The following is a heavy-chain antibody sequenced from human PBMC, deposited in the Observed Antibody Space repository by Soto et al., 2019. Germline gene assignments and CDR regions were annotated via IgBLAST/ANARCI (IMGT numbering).Heavy chain of an antibody. CDR1: GSSINSSGYY. J-gene: IGHJ4*02. V-gene: IGHV4-39*01. Sequence: SETLSLTCTVSGSSINSSGYYWGWIRQPPGKGLEWIGSMFYGVSTYYNPSLKSRVTVSVDTSKNQFSLNLRSVTAADTAVYYCAILPSRHLVDYWGQGTLVTVSS. D-gene: IGHD3-3*02. CDR2: MFYGVST. CDR3: AILPSRHLVDY.